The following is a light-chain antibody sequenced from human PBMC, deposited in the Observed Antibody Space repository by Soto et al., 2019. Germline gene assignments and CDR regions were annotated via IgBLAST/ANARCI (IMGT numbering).Light chain of an antibody. CDR3: QQATSFPLP. Sequence: DIQMTQSPSSVSVSVGDRVIISCRASQTFSNLLAWYQQKPGKAPKLLIYGASTIQGGVPSRFSGSESGADFPLTISSVQPEDCATYYLQQATSFPLPFGGGTKVE. CDR1: QTFSNL. J-gene: IGKJ4*01. CDR2: GAS. V-gene: IGKV1-12*01.